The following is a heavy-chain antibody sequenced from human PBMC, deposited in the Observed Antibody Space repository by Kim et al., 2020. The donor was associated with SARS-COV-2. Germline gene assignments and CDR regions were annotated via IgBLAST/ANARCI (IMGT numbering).Heavy chain of an antibody. D-gene: IGHD1-26*01. CDR2: YT. Sequence: YTNYADSLKGRFTISRDTARNSLYLQMNSLRVEDTAVYYCARHRSGSLDYWGQGTLVTVSS. CDR3: ARHRSGSLDY. V-gene: IGHV3-11*03. J-gene: IGHJ4*02.